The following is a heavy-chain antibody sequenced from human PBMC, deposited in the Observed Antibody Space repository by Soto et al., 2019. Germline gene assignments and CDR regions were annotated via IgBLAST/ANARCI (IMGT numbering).Heavy chain of an antibody. D-gene: IGHD1-26*01. CDR3: ARVQGATIAENNWFDP. V-gene: IGHV3-48*04. CDR1: GFTFSNYA. Sequence: EVQLLESGGGLVQPGESLRLSCAASGFTFSNYAMTWIRQAPGKGLEWVSYISSSGSTIYYADSVKGRFTISRDNAKNSLYLQMNSLRAEDTAVYYCARVQGATIAENNWFDPWGQGTLVTVSS. J-gene: IGHJ5*02. CDR2: ISSSGSTI.